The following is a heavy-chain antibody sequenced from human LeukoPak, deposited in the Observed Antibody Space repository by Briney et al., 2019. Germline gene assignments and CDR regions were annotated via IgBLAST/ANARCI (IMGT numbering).Heavy chain of an antibody. V-gene: IGHV4-38-2*02. Sequence: SETLSLTCTVSGYSISSGYYWGWIRQPPGKGLEWIGSIYHSGSTYYNPSLKSRVTISVDTSKNQFSLKLSSVTAADTAVYYCAREDRRVYYDFWSGYYQDYWGQGTLVTVSS. D-gene: IGHD3-3*01. CDR1: GYSISSGYY. CDR3: AREDRRVYYDFWSGYYQDY. CDR2: IYHSGST. J-gene: IGHJ4*02.